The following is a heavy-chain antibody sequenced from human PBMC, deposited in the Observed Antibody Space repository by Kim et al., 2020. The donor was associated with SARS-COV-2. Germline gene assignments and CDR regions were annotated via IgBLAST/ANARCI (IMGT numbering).Heavy chain of an antibody. D-gene: IGHD6-19*01. CDR1: GGSFSGYY. CDR3: ARERGPPRVRTGYSSGWYDY. Sequence: SETLSLTCAVYGGSFSGYYWSWIRQPPGKGLEWIGEINHSGSTNYNPSLKSRVTISVDTSKNQFSLKLSSVTAADTAVYYCARERGPPRVRTGYSSGWYDYWGQGTLVTVSS. V-gene: IGHV4-34*01. J-gene: IGHJ4*02. CDR2: INHSGST.